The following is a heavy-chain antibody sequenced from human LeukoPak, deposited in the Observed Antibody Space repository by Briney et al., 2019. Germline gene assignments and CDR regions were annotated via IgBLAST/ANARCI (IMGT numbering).Heavy chain of an antibody. D-gene: IGHD2-21*02. J-gene: IGHJ3*02. Sequence: GGSLRLSCAASGFTFDDHGMSWVRQAPGKGLEWVSGIKWDGGSTGYADSVKGRFTISRDNAKNSLYLQMNSLRAEDTALYYCARNCGGDCFQADAFDIWGQGTMVTVSS. V-gene: IGHV3-20*04. CDR2: IKWDGGST. CDR3: ARNCGGDCFQADAFDI. CDR1: GFTFDDHG.